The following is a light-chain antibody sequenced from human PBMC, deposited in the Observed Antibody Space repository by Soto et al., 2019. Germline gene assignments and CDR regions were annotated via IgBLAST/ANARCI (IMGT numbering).Light chain of an antibody. J-gene: IGLJ2*01. V-gene: IGLV1-44*01. CDR1: SSNIGSNS. Sequence: QSVLTQPPSAYGTPGKRVTISCSGSSSNIGSNSVNWYQQLPGTAPKLLMYSSNQRPSGVPDRFSGSKSGTSASLAISGLQSEDDADYYCAAWDDSLNGVVFGGGTKLTVL. CDR3: AAWDDSLNGVV. CDR2: SSN.